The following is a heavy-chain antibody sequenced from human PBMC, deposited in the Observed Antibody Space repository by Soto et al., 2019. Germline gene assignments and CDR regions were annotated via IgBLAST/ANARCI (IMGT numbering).Heavy chain of an antibody. CDR3: ARDCSSSSCSVWHY. CDR2: ITGSADKT. Sequence: EVQLLESGGDLVQPGGSLRLSCAASGFSLSNYAMTWVRQAPGKGLEWVSGITGSADKTYYADSVKCRFIISRDNSKNTLYLQMNSLRAEDTALYYCARDCSSSSCSVWHYWGQGTLVTVSS. V-gene: IGHV3-23*01. D-gene: IGHD2-2*01. J-gene: IGHJ4*02. CDR1: GFSLSNYA.